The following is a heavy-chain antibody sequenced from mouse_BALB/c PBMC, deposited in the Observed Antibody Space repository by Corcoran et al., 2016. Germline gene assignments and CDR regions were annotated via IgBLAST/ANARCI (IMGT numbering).Heavy chain of an antibody. CDR3: ARDFDYYFDY. CDR1: GYTFTDYY. CDR2: VNPNNGGT. J-gene: IGHJ2*01. Sequence: VXLQQSGPELVKPGASVKMFCKASGYTFTDYYMKRVKQSHGKSLEWIGDVNPNNGGTSYSQQFKGKATLTVDKSSNTAYMPLNSLTSEDSAVYYCARDFDYYFDYWGQGTTLTVSS. D-gene: IGHD2-4*01. V-gene: IGHV1-26*01.